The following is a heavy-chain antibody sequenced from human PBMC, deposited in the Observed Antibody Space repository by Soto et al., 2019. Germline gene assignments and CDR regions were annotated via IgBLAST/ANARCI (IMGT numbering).Heavy chain of an antibody. D-gene: IGHD4-17*01. CDR2: IYYSGST. CDR3: ARDQYGDNWYFDL. J-gene: IGHJ2*01. Sequence: QVQLQESGPGLVKPSQTLSLTCTVSGGSISSGGYYWSWIRQHPGKGLEWIGYIYYSGSTYYNPSLKRRVTMSLDTSKHQFSLKLRSVTAADTAVYYCARDQYGDNWYFDLWGRGTLVTVSS. V-gene: IGHV4-31*03. CDR1: GGSISSGGYY.